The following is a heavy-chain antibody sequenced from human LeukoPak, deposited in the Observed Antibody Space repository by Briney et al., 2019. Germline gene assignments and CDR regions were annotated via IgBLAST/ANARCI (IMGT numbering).Heavy chain of an antibody. V-gene: IGHV3-23*01. D-gene: IGHD2-2*01. Sequence: GRSLRLSCTASGFTFGDYVMSWVRQAPGKGLEWVSAISGSGGSTYYADSVKGRFTISRDNSKNTLYLQMNSLRAEDTAVYYCAKWGDIVVVPAAGFDYWGQGTLVTVSS. CDR2: ISGSGGST. CDR3: AKWGDIVVVPAAGFDY. CDR1: GFTFGDYV. J-gene: IGHJ4*02.